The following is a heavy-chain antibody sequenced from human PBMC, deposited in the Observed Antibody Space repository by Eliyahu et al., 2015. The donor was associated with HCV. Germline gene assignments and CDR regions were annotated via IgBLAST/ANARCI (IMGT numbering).Heavy chain of an antibody. J-gene: IGHJ3*01. CDR3: SRVGRNSGWYVPLRNPFDV. CDR2: IRSKSNGATT. D-gene: IGHD6-19*01. Sequence: QAPGKGLEWISFIRSKSNGATTEHAASVKGRFTISRDDSKGIVYLQLSSLKNEDTAVYYCSRVGRNSGWYVPLRNPFDVWGQGTVVTVSS. V-gene: IGHV3-49*02.